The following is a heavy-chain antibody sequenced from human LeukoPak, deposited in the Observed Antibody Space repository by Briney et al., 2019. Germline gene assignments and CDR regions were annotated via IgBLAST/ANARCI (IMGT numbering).Heavy chain of an antibody. CDR2: ISYDGSNK. V-gene: IGHV3-30*18. CDR1: GFTFSSYG. CDR3: AKGNSGDCYSNWFDP. D-gene: IGHD2-21*02. J-gene: IGHJ5*02. Sequence: GGSLRLSCAASGFTFSSYGMHWVRQAPGKGLEWVAVISYDGSNKYYADSVKGRFTISRDNSKNTLYLQMNSLRAEDTAVYYCAKGNSGDCYSNWFDPWGQGTLVTVSS.